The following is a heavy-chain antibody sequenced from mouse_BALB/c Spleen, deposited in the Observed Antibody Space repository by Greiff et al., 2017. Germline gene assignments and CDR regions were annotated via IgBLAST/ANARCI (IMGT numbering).Heavy chain of an antibody. CDR1: GFTFSSYT. J-gene: IGHJ3*01. Sequence: DVMLVESGGGLVKPGGSLKLSCAASGFTFSSYTMSWVRQTPEKRLEWVATISSGGSYTYYPDSVKGRFTISRDNARNILYLQMSSLRSEDTAMYYCARVITTRGFAYWGQGTLVTVSA. D-gene: IGHD2-4*01. CDR3: ARVITTRGFAY. V-gene: IGHV5-9-1*01. CDR2: ISSGGSYT.